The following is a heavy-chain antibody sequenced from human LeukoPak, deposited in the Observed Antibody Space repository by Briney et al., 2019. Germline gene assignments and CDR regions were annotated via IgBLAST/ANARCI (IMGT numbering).Heavy chain of an antibody. CDR2: IYYSGST. CDR1: GGSISSYY. D-gene: IGHD7-27*01. J-gene: IGHJ3*02. V-gene: IGHV4-59*01. CDR3: ARVTRLGAFDI. Sequence: SETLSLPCTVSGGSISSYYWSWIRQPPGKGLEWIGYIYYSGSTNYNPSLKSRVTISVDTSKNQFSLKLSSVTAADTAVYYCARVTRLGAFDIWGQGTMVTVSS.